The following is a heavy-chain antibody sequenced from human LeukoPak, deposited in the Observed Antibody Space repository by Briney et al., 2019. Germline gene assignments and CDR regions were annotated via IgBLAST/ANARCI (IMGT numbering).Heavy chain of an antibody. CDR1: GFTFNSYW. CDR3: VRRLATAGVLDF. D-gene: IGHD6-13*01. J-gene: IGHJ4*02. V-gene: IGHV3-74*01. CDR2: INGDGSTT. Sequence: PGGSLRLSCAASGFTFNSYWMHWVRQPPGKGLVWVSRINGDGSTTHYADSVKGRFTISRDNAKNTLYLQMNSLRAEDTAVYYCVRRLATAGVLDFWGQGTLVTVSS.